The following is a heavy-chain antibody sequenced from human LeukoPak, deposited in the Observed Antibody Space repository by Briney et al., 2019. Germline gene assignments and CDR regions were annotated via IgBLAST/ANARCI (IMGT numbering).Heavy chain of an antibody. J-gene: IGHJ4*02. CDR1: GYTLTELS. Sequence: ASVKVSCKVSGYTLTELSMHWVRQAPGKGLEWMGGFDPEDGETIYAQKFQGRVTMTEDTSTDTAYMELSSLRSEDTAVYYCATPSGVPAALNFDYWGQGALVTVSS. D-gene: IGHD2-2*01. CDR3: ATPSGVPAALNFDY. CDR2: FDPEDGET. V-gene: IGHV1-24*01.